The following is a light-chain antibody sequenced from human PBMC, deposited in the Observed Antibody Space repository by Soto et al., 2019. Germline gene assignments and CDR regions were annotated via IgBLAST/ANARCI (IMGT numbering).Light chain of an antibody. CDR3: QQRAGSST. V-gene: IGKV3-11*01. Sequence: EIVLTQSPVTLSLSPGERATLSCRASQTVSNQLAWYQQKPGQAPRLLIYDASRRVTGIPARFSGSGSGTDFTLTLSSLEHEDFAVYYCQQRAGSSTFGQGTRLEIK. CDR2: DAS. CDR1: QTVSNQ. J-gene: IGKJ5*01.